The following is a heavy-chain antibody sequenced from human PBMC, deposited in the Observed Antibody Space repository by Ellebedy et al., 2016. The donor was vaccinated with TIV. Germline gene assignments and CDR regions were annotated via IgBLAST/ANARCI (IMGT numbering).Heavy chain of an antibody. V-gene: IGHV5-51*01. D-gene: IGHD6-19*01. Sequence: GESLKISXKGSGYSFTSYWIGWVRQMPGKGLEWMGIIYPGDSDTRYSPSFQGQVTISADKSISTAYLQWSSLKASDTAMYYCARGAVAGPLDYYYGMDVWGQGTTVTVSS. J-gene: IGHJ6*02. CDR1: GYSFTSYW. CDR2: IYPGDSDT. CDR3: ARGAVAGPLDYYYGMDV.